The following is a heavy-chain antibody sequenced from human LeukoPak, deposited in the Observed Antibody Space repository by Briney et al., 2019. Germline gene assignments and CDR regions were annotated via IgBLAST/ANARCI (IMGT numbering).Heavy chain of an antibody. CDR2: SNRTGST. CDR3: ARHYWTPGAFDI. J-gene: IGHJ3*02. CDR1: GYSISSGYY. V-gene: IGHV4-38-2*01. Sequence: PSETLSLTCAVSGYSISSGYYWGWVRQPPGKGVEWIGRSNRTGSTHYNPSLKSRVTISVDTSKNQFSLKPTSVTAADTAVYYCARHYWTPGAFDIWGQGAMVTVSS. D-gene: IGHD3/OR15-3a*01.